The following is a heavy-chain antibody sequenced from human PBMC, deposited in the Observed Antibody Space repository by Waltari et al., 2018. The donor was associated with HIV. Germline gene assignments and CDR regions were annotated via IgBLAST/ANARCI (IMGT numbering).Heavy chain of an antibody. CDR2: IYYSGST. V-gene: IGHV4-59*01. CDR3: ARGDDYLANYYNGMDV. Sequence: QVQLQESGPGLVKPSETLSLTCTVSGGSISSYYWSWIRQPPGKGLEWIGYIYYSGSTNYNPSLKSRVTISVDTSKNQFSLKLSSVTAADTAVYYCARGDDYLANYYNGMDVWGQGTTVTVSS. CDR1: GGSISSYY. D-gene: IGHD4-17*01. J-gene: IGHJ6*02.